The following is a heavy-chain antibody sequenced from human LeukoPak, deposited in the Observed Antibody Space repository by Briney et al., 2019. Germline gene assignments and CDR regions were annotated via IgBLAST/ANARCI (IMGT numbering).Heavy chain of an antibody. V-gene: IGHV3-23*01. CDR2: IIGSGGNT. D-gene: IGHD3-22*01. CDR1: GFTFSRNG. Sequence: GGSLRLSCAASGFTFSRNGMTWVRQAPGKGLEWVSAIIGSGGNTYYADSVKGRFTISRDNSKNTLYLQINGLRAEDTAVYYCAKDQDYDSSGFRLYAFDIWGQGTMVTVSS. J-gene: IGHJ3*02. CDR3: AKDQDYDSSGFRLYAFDI.